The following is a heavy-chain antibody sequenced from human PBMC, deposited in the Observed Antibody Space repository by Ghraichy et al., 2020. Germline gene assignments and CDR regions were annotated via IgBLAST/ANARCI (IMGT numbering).Heavy chain of an antibody. Sequence: SQTLSLTCTVSGGSISSSSYFWGWIRQPPGKGLEWIGSIYYSGSTYYNPSLKSRVTISVDTSKNHFSLKLSSVTAADTAVYYCARQGRRFLDSVYYYAMDVWGQGTTVTVSS. CDR2: IYYSGST. CDR3: ARQGRRFLDSVYYYAMDV. CDR1: GGSISSSSYF. J-gene: IGHJ6*02. D-gene: IGHD3-3*01. V-gene: IGHV4-39*01.